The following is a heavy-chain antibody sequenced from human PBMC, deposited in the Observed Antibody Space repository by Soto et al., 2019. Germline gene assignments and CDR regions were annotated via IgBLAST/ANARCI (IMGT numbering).Heavy chain of an antibody. V-gene: IGHV3-21*01. CDR1: GFTFSSYS. CDR2: ISSSSSYI. D-gene: IGHD6-13*01. CDR3: ARDRAAAPDGMDV. J-gene: IGHJ6*02. Sequence: EVQLVESGGGLVKPGGSLRLSCAASGFTFSSYSMNWVRQAPGKGLEWVSSISSSSSYIYYADSVKGRFTISRDNAKNSPYLQMNGLRAEDTAVYYCARDRAAAPDGMDVWGQGTTVTVSS.